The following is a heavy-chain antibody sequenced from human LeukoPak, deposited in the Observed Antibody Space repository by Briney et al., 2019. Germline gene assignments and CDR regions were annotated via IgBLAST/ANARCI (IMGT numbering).Heavy chain of an antibody. CDR3: ARGDYYDSSGYYQYYYYYYTDV. J-gene: IGHJ6*03. Sequence: EASVKVSCKASGDTFSSYAISWVRQAPGQGLGWMGGIIPIFGTANYAQKFQGRVTITTDESTSTAYMELSSLRSEDAAVYYCARGDYYDSSGYYQYYYYYYTDVWGKGTTVNVSS. CDR2: IIPIFGTA. CDR1: GDTFSSYA. D-gene: IGHD3-22*01. V-gene: IGHV1-69*05.